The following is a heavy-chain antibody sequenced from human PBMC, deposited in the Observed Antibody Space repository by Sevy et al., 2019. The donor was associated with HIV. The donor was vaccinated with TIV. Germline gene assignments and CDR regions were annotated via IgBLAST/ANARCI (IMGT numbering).Heavy chain of an antibody. D-gene: IGHD3-22*01. CDR2: ISSASSYI. Sequence: GGSLRLSCVASGFIFSNYDMNWVRQAPGKGLEWVSSISSASSYIYYADSVKGRFTVSRDNAKDSLYLQIHSLRAEDTATYYCARALDYYDSGGYFYWGLGTLVTVSS. J-gene: IGHJ4*02. CDR1: GFIFSNYD. CDR3: ARALDYYDSGGYFY. V-gene: IGHV3-21*01.